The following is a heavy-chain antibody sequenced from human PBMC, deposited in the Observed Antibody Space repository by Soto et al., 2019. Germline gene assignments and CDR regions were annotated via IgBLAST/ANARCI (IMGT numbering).Heavy chain of an antibody. CDR2: IHYSGATP. CDR1: GYTFTNYY. CDR3: ASCVTDLATTGSFDF. J-gene: IGHJ4*02. Sequence: ASVKVSCKASGYTFTNYYMHWVRQAPGQGLEWMGVIHYSGATPTYAQKFQGRVTVARDTSTSTVYVELSSLTSEDTAVYYCASCVTDLATTGSFDFWGQGTLVTVSS. V-gene: IGHV1-46*01. D-gene: IGHD1-1*01.